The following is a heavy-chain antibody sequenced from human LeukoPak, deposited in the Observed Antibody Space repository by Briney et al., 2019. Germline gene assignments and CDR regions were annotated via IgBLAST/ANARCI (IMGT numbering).Heavy chain of an antibody. Sequence: GGSLRLSCAASGFTFSSYAMHWVRQAPGKGLEWVAVISYDGSNKYYADSVKGRFTISRDNSKNTLYLQMNSLRAEDTAVYYCARSLDYWGQGTLVTVSS. V-gene: IGHV3-30-3*01. CDR2: ISYDGSNK. CDR3: ARSLDY. CDR1: GFTFSSYA. J-gene: IGHJ4*02.